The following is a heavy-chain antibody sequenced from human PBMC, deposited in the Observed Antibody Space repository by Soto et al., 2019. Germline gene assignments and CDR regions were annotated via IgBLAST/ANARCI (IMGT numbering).Heavy chain of an antibody. D-gene: IGHD3-10*01. Sequence: EVQLLESGGGLVQPGGSLRLSCAASGFTFSSYAMSWVRQAPGKGLEWVPAISGSGGSTYYADSVKGRFTISRDNSKNTLYLQMNSLRAEDTAVYYCAPHLWFGELYYWGQGTLVTVSS. J-gene: IGHJ4*02. CDR1: GFTFSSYA. CDR3: APHLWFGELYY. CDR2: ISGSGGST. V-gene: IGHV3-23*01.